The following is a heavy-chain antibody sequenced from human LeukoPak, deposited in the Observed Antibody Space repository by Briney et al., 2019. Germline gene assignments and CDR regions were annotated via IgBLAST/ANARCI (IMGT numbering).Heavy chain of an antibody. CDR2: ISAYNGNT. D-gene: IGHD3-10*01. V-gene: IGHV1-18*01. CDR3: ARDLTHYYGSGSYPAPVDY. Sequence: ASVKVSCKASGYTFTSYGISWVRQAPGQGLEWMGWISAYNGNTNYAHKLQGRVTMTTDTSTSTAYMELRSLRSDDTAVYYCARDLTHYYGSGSYPAPVDYWGQGTLVTVSS. CDR1: GYTFTSYG. J-gene: IGHJ4*02.